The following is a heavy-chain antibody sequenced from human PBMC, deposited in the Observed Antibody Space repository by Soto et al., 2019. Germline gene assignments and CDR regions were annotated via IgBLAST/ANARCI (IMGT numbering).Heavy chain of an antibody. D-gene: IGHD2-8*01. J-gene: IGHJ4*02. CDR2: IDNAGRNT. V-gene: IGHV3-23*05. Sequence: GGSLRLSCAASGFPFSGCAMTWARQAPGKGLEWVSTIDNAGRNTHYADSVQGRFTISRDNSRNTVDLQMNSLRAEDTALYYCVSWVSAHLDYWGQGTPVTVSS. CDR1: GFPFSGCA. CDR3: VSWVSAHLDY.